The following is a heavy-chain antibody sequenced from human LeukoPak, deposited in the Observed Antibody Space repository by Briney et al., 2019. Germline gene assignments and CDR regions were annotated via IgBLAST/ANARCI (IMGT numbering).Heavy chain of an antibody. CDR2: IYHSGTT. Sequence: SETLSLTXTVSGYSISSGYYWGWIRQPPGKGLEWIGSIYHSGTTYYNPSLKSRVTISVDTSKNQSSLRLSSVTAADTAVYYCARGTSTIVATFSYWGQGTLVTVSS. V-gene: IGHV4-38-2*02. CDR3: ARGTSTIVATFSY. J-gene: IGHJ4*02. D-gene: IGHD5-12*01. CDR1: GYSISSGYY.